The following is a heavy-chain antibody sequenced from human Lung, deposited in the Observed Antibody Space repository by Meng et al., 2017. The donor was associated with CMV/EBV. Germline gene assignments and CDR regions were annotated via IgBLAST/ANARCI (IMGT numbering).Heavy chain of an antibody. D-gene: IGHD3-22*01. J-gene: IGHJ4*02. V-gene: IGHV3-9*01. CDR2: ISWNSDNK. CDR1: GFRFDDYA. CDR3: AKDDDYHDSSGYYSN. Sequence: SCTASGFRFDDYAMHWVRQPPGKGLEWVSGISWNSDNKGYADSVKGRFTISRDNARNSLYLQMNSLRTEDTAFYFCAKDDDYHDSSGYYSNWVQGTXVTVSS.